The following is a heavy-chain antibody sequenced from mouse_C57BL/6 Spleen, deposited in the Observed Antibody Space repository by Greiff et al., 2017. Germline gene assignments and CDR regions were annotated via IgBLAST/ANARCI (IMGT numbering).Heavy chain of an antibody. CDR3: ANNPYYYAMDY. V-gene: IGHV5-17*01. D-gene: IGHD6-1*01. CDR1: GFTFSDYG. Sequence: EVQLVESGGGLVKPGGSLKLSCAASGFTFSDYGMHWVRQAPEKGLEWVAYISSGSSTIYYADTVKGRFTISRDNAKNTLFLQMTSLRSEDTAMYYCANNPYYYAMDYWGQGTSVTVSS. CDR2: ISSGSSTI. J-gene: IGHJ4*01.